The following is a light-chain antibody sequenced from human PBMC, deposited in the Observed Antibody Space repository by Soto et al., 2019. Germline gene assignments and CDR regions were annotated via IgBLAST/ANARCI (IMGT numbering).Light chain of an antibody. CDR3: CSYAGIINHV. CDR2: EVS. V-gene: IGLV2-8*01. Sequence: QSALTQPPSASGSPGQSVTISCTGTSSDVGGYNYVSWYQQLPGKAPKLMIYEVSKRPSGVPDRFSGSKSGNTASLTVSGLQAADEADYYCCSYAGIINHVFGTGTKLTVL. J-gene: IGLJ1*01. CDR1: SSDVGGYNY.